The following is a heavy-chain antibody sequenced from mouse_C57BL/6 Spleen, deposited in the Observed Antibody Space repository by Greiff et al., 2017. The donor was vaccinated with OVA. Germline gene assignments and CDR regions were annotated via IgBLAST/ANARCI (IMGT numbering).Heavy chain of an antibody. CDR1: GFTFSDYG. D-gene: IGHD2-1*01. CDR2: ISSGSSTI. Sequence: EVHLVESGGGLVKPGGSLKLSCAASGFTFSDYGMHWVRQAPEKGLEWVAYISSGSSTIYYADTVKGRFTISRDNAKNTLFLQMTSLRSEDTAMYYCARQGNYGYFDVWGTGTTVTVSS. CDR3: ARQGNYGYFDV. J-gene: IGHJ1*03. V-gene: IGHV5-17*01.